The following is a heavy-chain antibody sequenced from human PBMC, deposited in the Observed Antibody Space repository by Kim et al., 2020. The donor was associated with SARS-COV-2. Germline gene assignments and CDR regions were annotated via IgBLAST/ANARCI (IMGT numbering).Heavy chain of an antibody. V-gene: IGHV3-21*01. D-gene: IGHD3-22*01. Sequence: GGSLRLSCAASGFTFSSYSMNWVRQAPGKGLEWVSSISSSSSYIYYADSVKGRFTISRDNAKNSLYLQMNSLRAEDTAVYYCARDPGYDSSGSRYGMDVWGQGTTVTVSS. CDR3: ARDPGYDSSGSRYGMDV. J-gene: IGHJ6*02. CDR1: GFTFSSYS. CDR2: ISSSSSYI.